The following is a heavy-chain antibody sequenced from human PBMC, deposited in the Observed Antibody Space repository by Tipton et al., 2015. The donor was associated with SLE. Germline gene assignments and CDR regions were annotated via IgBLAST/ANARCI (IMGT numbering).Heavy chain of an antibody. CDR1: GGSISSGDFY. J-gene: IGHJ5*02. CDR2: IYYSGST. V-gene: IGHV4-30-4*08. Sequence: TLSLTCSVSGGSISSGDFYWSWIRQHPGKGLEWIGYIYYSGSTYYNPSLKSRVTISIDTSKNQFSLKLSSVTAADTAVYYCARDERDNWNYKAFDPWGQGTLVTVSS. D-gene: IGHD1-7*01. CDR3: ARDERDNWNYKAFDP.